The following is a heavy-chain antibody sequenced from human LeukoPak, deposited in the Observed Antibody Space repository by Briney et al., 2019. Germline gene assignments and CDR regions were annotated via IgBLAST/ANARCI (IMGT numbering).Heavy chain of an antibody. CDR2: IYYSGST. V-gene: IGHV4-59*01. J-gene: IGHJ3*02. D-gene: IGHD4-23*01. CDR1: GGSISSYY. Sequence: SETLSLTCTVSGGSISSYYWSWIRQPPGKGLEWIGYIYYSGSTNYNPSLKSRVTISVDTSKNQFSLKLSSVTAADTAVYYCARDNSDDAFDIWGQGTMVTVSS. CDR3: ARDNSDDAFDI.